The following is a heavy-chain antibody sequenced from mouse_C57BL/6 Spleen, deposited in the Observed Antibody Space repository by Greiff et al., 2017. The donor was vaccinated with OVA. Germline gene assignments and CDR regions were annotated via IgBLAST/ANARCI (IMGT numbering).Heavy chain of an antibody. Sequence: EVQLVESGGGLVQPGGSLKLSCAASGIAFSRYWMSWVRRAPGKGLEWIGEINPDSSTINYAPSLKDKFIISRDNAKNTLYLQMSKVRSEDTALYYCAFIDSSGGGYFDYWGQGTTLTVSS. J-gene: IGHJ2*01. V-gene: IGHV4-1*01. D-gene: IGHD3-2*02. CDR2: INPDSSTI. CDR3: AFIDSSGGGYFDY. CDR1: GIAFSRYW.